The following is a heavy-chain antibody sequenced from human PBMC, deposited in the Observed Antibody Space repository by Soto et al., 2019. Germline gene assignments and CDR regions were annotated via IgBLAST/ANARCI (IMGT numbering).Heavy chain of an antibody. Sequence: QVQLQQWGAGLLKPSETLSLTCAVYGGSFSGYYWSWIRQPPGKGLEWIGEINHSGSTNYNPSLKSRVIIAVDTSKNQFSLKLSSVTAADTAVYYCARFLGYCSGGSCYSHNWFDPWGQGTLVTVSS. D-gene: IGHD2-15*01. CDR3: ARFLGYCSGGSCYSHNWFDP. CDR2: INHSGST. J-gene: IGHJ5*02. CDR1: GGSFSGYY. V-gene: IGHV4-34*01.